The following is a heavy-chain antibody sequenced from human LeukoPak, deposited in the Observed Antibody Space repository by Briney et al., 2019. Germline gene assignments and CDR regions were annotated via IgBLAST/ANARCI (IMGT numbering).Heavy chain of an antibody. CDR2: IASNGGSE. V-gene: IGHV3-30*03. J-gene: IGHJ3*02. CDR3: ARRFDT. CDR1: GFTFTTYG. Sequence: GGSLRLSCAASGFTFTTYGLHWVRQAPGKGLEWVAAIASNGGSEYYADSVKGRFTISRDNAKNSLILQMNSLRGEDTAVYYCARRFDTWGQGTVVTVSS.